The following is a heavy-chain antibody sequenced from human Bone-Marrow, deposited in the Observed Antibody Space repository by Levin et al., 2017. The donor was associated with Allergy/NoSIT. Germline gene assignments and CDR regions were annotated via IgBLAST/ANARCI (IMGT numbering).Heavy chain of an antibody. CDR1: GFTVYNNY. CDR2: IYSGGNT. Sequence: PGGSLRLSCAASGFTVYNNYMSWVRQAPGKGLEWVSLIYSGGNTYYADSVKGRFTISRDSSKNTLYLQMNSLRAEDTAIYYCTRRPGKWGQGTLVTVSS. D-gene: IGHD3-10*01. J-gene: IGHJ4*02. CDR3: TRRPGK. V-gene: IGHV3-53*01.